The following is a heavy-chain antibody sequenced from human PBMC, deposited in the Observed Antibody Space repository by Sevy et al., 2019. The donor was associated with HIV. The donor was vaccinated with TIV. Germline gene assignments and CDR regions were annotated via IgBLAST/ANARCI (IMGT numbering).Heavy chain of an antibody. CDR3: ARGHSGRWLVQSYFDY. CDR1: GYTFTGYY. V-gene: IGHV1-2*06. D-gene: IGHD6-19*01. Sequence: ASVKVSCKASGYTFTGYYMHWVRQAPGQGLEWMGRINPNSGGTNYAQKFQGRVTMTRDTSISTAYMELSRLRSDDTAVYYCARGHSGRWLVQSYFDYWGQGTLVTVSS. CDR2: INPNSGGT. J-gene: IGHJ4*02.